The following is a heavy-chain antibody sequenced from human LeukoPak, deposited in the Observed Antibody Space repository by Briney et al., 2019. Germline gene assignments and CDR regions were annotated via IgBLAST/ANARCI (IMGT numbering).Heavy chain of an antibody. D-gene: IGHD4-17*01. V-gene: IGHV3-30-3*01. CDR2: ISYDGSNK. CDR3: ARAAPLDGDSRPY. CDR1: GFTFSSYA. J-gene: IGHJ4*02. Sequence: PGRSLRLSCAASGFTFSSYAMHWVRQAPGKGLEWVAVISYDGSNKYYADSVKGRFTISRDNSKNTLYLQMNSLRAEDTAVYYCARAAPLDGDSRPYWGQGTLVTVSS.